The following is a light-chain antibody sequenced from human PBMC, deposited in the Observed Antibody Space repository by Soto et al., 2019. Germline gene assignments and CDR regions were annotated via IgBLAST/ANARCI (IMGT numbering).Light chain of an antibody. CDR3: QQYYSYPQT. Sequence: AIRMTQSPSSLSASTGDRVTITCRASQGISSYLACYQQKPGKAPKLLIYAASTLQSGVPSRVSGSGSGTDFTLTMSCLQSEDFATYYCQQYYSYPQTFGQGNKVEIK. CDR1: QGISSY. CDR2: AAS. J-gene: IGKJ1*01. V-gene: IGKV1-8*01.